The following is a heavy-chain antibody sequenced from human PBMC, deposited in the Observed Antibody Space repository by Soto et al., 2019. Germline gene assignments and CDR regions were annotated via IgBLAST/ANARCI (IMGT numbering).Heavy chain of an antibody. V-gene: IGHV4-31*03. CDR1: GASISSGAYY. Sequence: SETLSLTCTFSGASISSGAYYWSWIRQPPGKGLEWIGYIFCTGTTYYNPSLQSRVTISVDTSKNQFSLKLHSVTVADTAVYYCARTRGVVAYFDYWGQGTLVT. D-gene: IGHD3-3*01. CDR3: ARTRGVVAYFDY. J-gene: IGHJ4*02. CDR2: IFCTGTT.